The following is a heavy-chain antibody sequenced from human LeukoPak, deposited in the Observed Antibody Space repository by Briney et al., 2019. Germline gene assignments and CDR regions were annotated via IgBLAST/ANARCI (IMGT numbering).Heavy chain of an antibody. V-gene: IGHV3-66*01. CDR3: AGSNYGGYYYGMDV. CDR2: IYSGGGT. D-gene: IGHD4-23*01. J-gene: IGHJ6*02. Sequence: GGSLRLSCAASGFTVSSNYMSWVRQAPGKGLEWVSVIYSGGGTYYADSVKGRFTISRDNSKNTLYLQMNSLRAEDTAVYYCAGSNYGGYYYGMDVWGQGTTVTVSS. CDR1: GFTVSSNY.